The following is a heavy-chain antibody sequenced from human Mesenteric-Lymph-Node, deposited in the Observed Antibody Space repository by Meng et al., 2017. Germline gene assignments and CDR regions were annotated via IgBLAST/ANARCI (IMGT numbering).Heavy chain of an antibody. CDR2: TYYRSKWYN. CDR3: ARDGPGYSSGWDWFDP. CDR1: GDSVSSNSAA. D-gene: IGHD6-19*01. J-gene: IGHJ5*02. V-gene: IGHV6-1*01. Sequence: SETLSLTCAISGDSVSSNSAAWNWIRQSPSRGLEWLGRTYYRSKWYNDYAVSVKSRITINPDTSKNQFSLQLNSVTPEDTAVYYCARDGPGYSSGWDWFDPWGQGTLVTVSS.